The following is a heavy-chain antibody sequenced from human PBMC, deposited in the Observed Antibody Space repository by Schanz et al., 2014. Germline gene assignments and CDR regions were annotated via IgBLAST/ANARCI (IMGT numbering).Heavy chain of an antibody. D-gene: IGHD3-22*01. CDR3: ARDKGGYYPFDY. Sequence: QVQLVESGGGLVKPGGSLRLSCVASGFSFSGFAVHWVRQAPGKGLEWVSIVSHDGFTKHYADSVRGRFTLSRDNSKNTVYLQMNSLRAEDTAVYYCARDKGGYYPFDYWGQGSLVTVSS. J-gene: IGHJ4*02. CDR1: GFSFSGFA. V-gene: IGHV3-30*04. CDR2: VSHDGFTK.